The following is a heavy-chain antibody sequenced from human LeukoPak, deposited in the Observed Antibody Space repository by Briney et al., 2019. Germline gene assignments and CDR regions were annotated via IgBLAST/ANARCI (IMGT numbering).Heavy chain of an antibody. CDR1: GFTFSSYS. D-gene: IGHD3-9*01. CDR3: ARDFSYDILTGYYPYYYYGMDV. Sequence: GGSLRLSCAASGFTFSSYSMNWVRQAQENGLEWVSSISSSSSYIYYADSVKGRFTISRDNAKNSLYLQMNSLRAEDTAVYYCARDFSYDILTGYYPYYYYGMDVWGQGTTVTVSS. J-gene: IGHJ6*02. CDR2: ISSSSSYI. V-gene: IGHV3-21*01.